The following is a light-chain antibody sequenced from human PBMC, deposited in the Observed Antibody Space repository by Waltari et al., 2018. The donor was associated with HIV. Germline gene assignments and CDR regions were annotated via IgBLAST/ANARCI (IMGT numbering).Light chain of an antibody. CDR2: DVD. CDR3: NSYTSSSTVV. CDR1: RRYRGGFNY. J-gene: IGLJ2*01. Sequence: QSALTQPASVSGFPGQSITILCPGTRRYRGGFNYVSWYLQHPGKAPKLMIYDVDKRPSGVSNRFSGSKSGNTASLTISGLQAEDEADYYCNSYTSSSTVVFGGGTKLTVL. V-gene: IGLV2-14*01.